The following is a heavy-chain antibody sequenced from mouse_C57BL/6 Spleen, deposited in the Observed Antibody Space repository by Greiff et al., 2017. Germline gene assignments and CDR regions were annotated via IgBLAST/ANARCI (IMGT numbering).Heavy chain of an antibody. CDR1: GYSITSGYY. CDR2: ISYDGSN. J-gene: IGHJ4*01. CDR3: ARPPSYYYGSSYGAMDD. D-gene: IGHD1-1*01. Sequence: VQLQQSGPGLVKPSQSLSLTCSVTGYSITSGYYWNWIRQFPGNKLEWMGYISYDGSNNYKPSLKNRISITRDTSKNQFFLKLNSVTTEETATYYCARPPSYYYGSSYGAMDDWGQGTSVTVSS. V-gene: IGHV3-6*01.